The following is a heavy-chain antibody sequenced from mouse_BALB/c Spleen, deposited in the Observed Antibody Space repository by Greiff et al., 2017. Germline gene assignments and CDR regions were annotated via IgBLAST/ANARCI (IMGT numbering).Heavy chain of an antibody. D-gene: IGHD2-1*01. J-gene: IGHJ3*01. V-gene: IGHV1-9*01. CDR3: ARSWNLYSFAY. CDR1: GYTFSSYW. Sequence: VQLQQSGAELMKPGASVKISCKATGYTFSSYWIEWVKQRPGHGLEWIGEILPGSGSTNYNEKFKGKATFTADTSSNTAYMQLSSLTSEDSAVYYCARSWNLYSFAYWGQGTLVTVSA. CDR2: ILPGSGST.